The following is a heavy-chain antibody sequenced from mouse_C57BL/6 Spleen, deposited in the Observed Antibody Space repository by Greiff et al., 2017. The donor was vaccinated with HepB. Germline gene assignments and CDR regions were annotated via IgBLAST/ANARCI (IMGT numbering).Heavy chain of an antibody. D-gene: IGHD3-2*02. CDR1: GYAFSSYW. Sequence: VQLVESGAELVKPGASVKISCKASGYAFSSYWMNWVKQRPGKGLEWIGQIYPGDGDTNYNGKFKGKATLTADKSSSTAYMQLSSLTSEDSAVYFCARCMAQAPEAMDYWGQGTSVTVSS. CDR2: IYPGDGDT. CDR3: ARCMAQAPEAMDY. V-gene: IGHV1-80*01. J-gene: IGHJ4*01.